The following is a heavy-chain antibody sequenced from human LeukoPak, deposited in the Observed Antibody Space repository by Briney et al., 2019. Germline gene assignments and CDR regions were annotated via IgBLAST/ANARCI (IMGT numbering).Heavy chain of an antibody. V-gene: IGHV3-53*01. J-gene: IGHJ4*02. CDR2: IYSGGST. CDR1: GFTFSSNY. D-gene: IGHD3-22*01. Sequence: PGGSLRLSCAASGFTFSSNYMSWVRQAPGKGLEWVSVIYSGGSTYYADSVKGRFTISRDNSKNTLYLQMNSLRAEDTAVYYCARVPSYYYDSSGYYPYYFDYWGQGTLVTVSS. CDR3: ARVPSYYYDSSGYYPYYFDY.